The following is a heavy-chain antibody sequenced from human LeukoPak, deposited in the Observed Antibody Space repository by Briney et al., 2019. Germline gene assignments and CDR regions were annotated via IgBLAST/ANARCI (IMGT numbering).Heavy chain of an antibody. D-gene: IGHD4/OR15-4a*01. Sequence: GGSLRLSCAASGFTFHDYAMNWVRQAPGKGLEWVSGISWSSGSIGYADSVKGRFTISRDNAKNSLYLQMNSLRAEDTALYYCAKDRTTSGANPDYWGQGTLVTVSS. V-gene: IGHV3-9*01. CDR1: GFTFHDYA. J-gene: IGHJ4*02. CDR3: AKDRTTSGANPDY. CDR2: ISWSSGSI.